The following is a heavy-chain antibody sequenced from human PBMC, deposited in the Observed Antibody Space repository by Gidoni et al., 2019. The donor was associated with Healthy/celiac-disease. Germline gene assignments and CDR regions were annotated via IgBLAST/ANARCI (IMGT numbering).Heavy chain of an antibody. V-gene: IGHV3-66*02. CDR1: GFPVSSNY. D-gene: IGHD4-17*01. CDR3: ARDDYDDVRRAFDI. CDR2: IYSGGST. Sequence: EVQLVESGGGLVQPGGSLRLSCAASGFPVSSNYMSWVRQAPGKGLEWVSVIYSGGSTNYADSVKGRFTISRDNSKNTLYLQMNSLRAEDTAVYHCARDDYDDVRRAFDIWGQGTMVTVSS. J-gene: IGHJ3*02.